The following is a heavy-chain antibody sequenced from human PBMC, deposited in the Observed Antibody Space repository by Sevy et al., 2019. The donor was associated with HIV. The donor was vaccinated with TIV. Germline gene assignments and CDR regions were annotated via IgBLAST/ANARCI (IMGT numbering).Heavy chain of an antibody. CDR2: IKSKTDGGTT. V-gene: IGHV3-15*01. CDR3: TTDKEVTMVRGVIYYFDY. J-gene: IGHJ4*02. Sequence: GGSLRLSCAASGFTFSNAWMSWVRQAPGKGLEWVGRIKSKTDGGTTDYAAPVKGRFTISRDDSKNTLYLQMNSLKTEDTAVNYCTTDKEVTMVRGVIYYFDYWGQGTLVTVSS. CDR1: GFTFSNAW. D-gene: IGHD3-10*01.